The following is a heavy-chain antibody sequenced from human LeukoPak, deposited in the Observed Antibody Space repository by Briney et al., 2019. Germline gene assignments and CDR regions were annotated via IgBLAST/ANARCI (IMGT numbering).Heavy chain of an antibody. V-gene: IGHV3-21*01. J-gene: IGHJ4*02. Sequence: PGGSLRLSCAASGFTFSTYSMNWVRQAPGKGLEWVSSISSSSSYIYYADSVKGRFTISRDNAKNSLYLQMNSLRAEDTAVYYCARGAELLPYNDYWGQGTLVTVSS. D-gene: IGHD1-26*01. CDR3: ARGAELLPYNDY. CDR2: ISSSSSYI. CDR1: GFTFSTYS.